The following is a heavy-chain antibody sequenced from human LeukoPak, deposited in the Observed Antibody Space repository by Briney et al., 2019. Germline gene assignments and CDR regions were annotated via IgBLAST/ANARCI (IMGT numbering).Heavy chain of an antibody. J-gene: IGHJ4*02. CDR2: IKQDGGEK. CDR1: GFTFSSYW. D-gene: IGHD1-26*01. CDR3: TRLGGSYYTY. V-gene: IGHV3-7*01. Sequence: PGGSLRLSCAASGFTFSSYWMSWVRQAPGKGLEWVANIKQDGGEKYYVDSVKGRFTISRDNAKNSLFLQMGSLRAEDTAVYYCTRLGGSYYTYWGRGTLVTVSS.